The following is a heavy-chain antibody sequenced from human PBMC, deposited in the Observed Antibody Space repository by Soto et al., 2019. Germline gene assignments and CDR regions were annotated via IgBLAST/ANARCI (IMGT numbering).Heavy chain of an antibody. CDR3: TTDNPSLYCTNGVCSTY. Sequence: GGSLRLSCAASGFTFSNAWMSWVRQAPGKGLEWVGRIKSKTDGRTTDYAAPVKGRFTISRDDSKNTLYLQMNSLKTEDTAVYYCTTDNPSLYCTNGVCSTYWGQGTLVTVSS. V-gene: IGHV3-15*01. CDR1: GFTFSNAW. CDR2: IKSKTDGRTT. D-gene: IGHD2-8*01. J-gene: IGHJ4*02.